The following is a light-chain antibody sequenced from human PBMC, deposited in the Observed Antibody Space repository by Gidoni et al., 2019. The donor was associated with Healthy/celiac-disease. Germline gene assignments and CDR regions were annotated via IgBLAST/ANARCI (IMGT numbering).Light chain of an antibody. V-gene: IGLV2-23*01. J-gene: IGLJ2*01. CDR3: CSYAGSSTLV. CDR1: SSDVGSYNL. Sequence: QSALTHPASVSGSPGQSITISFTGTSSDVGSYNLVSWYQQHPGKAPKLMIYEGSKRPSGVSNRFSGSKSCNTASLTISGLQAEDETDYYCCSYAGSSTLVFGGGTKLTVL. CDR2: EGS.